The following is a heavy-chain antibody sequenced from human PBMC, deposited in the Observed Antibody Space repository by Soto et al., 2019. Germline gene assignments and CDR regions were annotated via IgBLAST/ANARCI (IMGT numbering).Heavy chain of an antibody. Sequence: QVQLVQSGAEVKKPGSSVKVSCKVSVGTFSSYAISWVRQAPGQGLEWMGGIIHIFGTANYAQKFQGRVPITADEPTSTDYMELSSLRSEDTAVYSCASVGTTCGMDVWGQGTTVTVSS. J-gene: IGHJ6*02. D-gene: IGHD1-1*01. V-gene: IGHV1-69*12. CDR1: VGTFSSYA. CDR2: IIHIFGTA. CDR3: ASVGTTCGMDV.